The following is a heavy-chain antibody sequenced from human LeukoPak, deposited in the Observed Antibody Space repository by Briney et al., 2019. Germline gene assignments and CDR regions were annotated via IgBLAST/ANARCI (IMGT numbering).Heavy chain of an antibody. CDR1: GGTFSSYA. D-gene: IGHD3-22*01. CDR2: IIPIFGTA. CDR3: ASLLTYYYDSGGLGH. V-gene: IGHV1-69*13. Sequence: GAPVKVSCKASGGTFSSYAISWVRQAPGQGLEWMGGIIPIFGTANYAQKFQGRVTITADESTSTAYMELSSLRSEDTAVYYCASLLTYYYDSGGLGHWGQGTLVTVSS. J-gene: IGHJ4*02.